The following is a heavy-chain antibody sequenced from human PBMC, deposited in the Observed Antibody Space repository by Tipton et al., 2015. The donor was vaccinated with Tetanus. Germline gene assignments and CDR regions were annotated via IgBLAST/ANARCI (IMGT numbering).Heavy chain of an antibody. CDR3: ARDMRGEGGGWYTDY. CDR1: GGSISSGDYF. J-gene: IGHJ4*02. CDR2: FHHSGIT. V-gene: IGHV4-31*03. Sequence: TLSLTCSVSGGSISSGDYFWSWIRQLPGKGLECLGNFHHSGITYYDPSLKSRATISTDTSKNQFSLRLSSVTAAGTAVYYCARDMRGEGGGWYTDYWGQGTLVTVSS. D-gene: IGHD6-19*01.